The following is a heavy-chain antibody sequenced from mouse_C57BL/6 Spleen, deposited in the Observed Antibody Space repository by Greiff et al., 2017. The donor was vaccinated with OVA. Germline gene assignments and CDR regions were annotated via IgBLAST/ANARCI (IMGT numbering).Heavy chain of an antibody. CDR3: AREQLRLQFAY. V-gene: IGHV1-50*01. CDR1: GYTFTSYW. J-gene: IGHJ3*01. Sequence: QVQLKQPGAELVKPGASVKLSCKASGYTFTSYWMQWVKQRPGQGLEWIGEIDPSDGYTNYNQKFKGKATVTVDTSSSTAYMQLSSLTSEDSAVYDCAREQLRLQFAYWGQGTLVTVSA. D-gene: IGHD3-2*02. CDR2: IDPSDGYT.